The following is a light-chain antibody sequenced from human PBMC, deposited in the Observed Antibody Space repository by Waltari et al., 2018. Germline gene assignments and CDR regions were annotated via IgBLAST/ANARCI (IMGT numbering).Light chain of an antibody. CDR2: SAS. CDR1: QSIGTT. Sequence: EIVLTQSPATLSVSPGERATLSCRASQSIGTTLAWYQQQPGQAPRLLMYSASVRVSGIPARFSGSGSGTEFTLTISSLRSEDFALYFCQQDINWPYTFGQGTKLEIK. V-gene: IGKV3-15*01. CDR3: QQDINWPYT. J-gene: IGKJ2*01.